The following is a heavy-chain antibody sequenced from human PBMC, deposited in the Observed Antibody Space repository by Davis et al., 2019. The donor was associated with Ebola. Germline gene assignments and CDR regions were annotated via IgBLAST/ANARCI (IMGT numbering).Heavy chain of an antibody. Sequence: ASVKVSCKASGYTFTSYGINWVRQAPGQGLEWMGWISGNNGNTNYAQKLQGRVTMTTDTSTSTAYMELRSLRSDDTAVYFCARDVDSSGYYYARYFDYWGQGTLVTVSS. CDR3: ARDVDSSGYYYARYFDY. CDR1: GYTFTSYG. J-gene: IGHJ4*02. D-gene: IGHD3-22*01. CDR2: ISGNNGNT. V-gene: IGHV1-18*01.